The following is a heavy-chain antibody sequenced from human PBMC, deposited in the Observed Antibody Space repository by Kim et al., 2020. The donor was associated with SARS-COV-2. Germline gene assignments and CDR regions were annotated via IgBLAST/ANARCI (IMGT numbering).Heavy chain of an antibody. Sequence: ADSVKGRFTIARDNAKNSLYLQMNSLRAEDTAVYYCARGGDLWSGYPLDYWGQGTLVTVSS. J-gene: IGHJ4*02. D-gene: IGHD3-3*01. V-gene: IGHV3-11*01. CDR3: ARGGDLWSGYPLDY.